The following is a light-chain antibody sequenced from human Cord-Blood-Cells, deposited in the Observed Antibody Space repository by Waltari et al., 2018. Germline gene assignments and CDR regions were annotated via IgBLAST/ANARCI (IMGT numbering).Light chain of an antibody. CDR3: QQYRSSPRT. Sequence: EIVLTQSPGTMSLSPGERATLSCRASQSVSSSYLAWYQQKPDQAPRRLLYGASSRATHIPDRFRGSVAGTDFTLPISRLEPEAFAVYYCQQYRSSPRTFGQGTKVEI. CDR1: QSVSSSY. CDR2: GAS. J-gene: IGKJ1*01. V-gene: IGKV3-20*01.